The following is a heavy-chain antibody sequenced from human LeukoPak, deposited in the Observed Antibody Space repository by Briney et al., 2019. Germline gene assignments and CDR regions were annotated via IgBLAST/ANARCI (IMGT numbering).Heavy chain of an antibody. CDR1: GYTFIGYY. Sequence: ASVKVSCKASGYTFIGYYMHWVRQAPGQGLEWMGRINPSTGGTNSAQKFQGRVTMTRDTTISTAYMELSRLTSDDTAIYYCASYPRYSSSPPFDYWGQGTLVTVSS. J-gene: IGHJ4*02. CDR3: ASYPRYSSSPPFDY. V-gene: IGHV1-2*06. D-gene: IGHD6-19*01. CDR2: INPSTGGT.